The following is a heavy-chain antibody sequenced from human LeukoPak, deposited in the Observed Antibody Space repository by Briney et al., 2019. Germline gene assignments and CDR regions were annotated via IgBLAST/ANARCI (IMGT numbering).Heavy chain of an antibody. CDR1: GFIFTDAW. CDR3: TTTLRYSGYDYFDY. CDR2: IKSKTDGGTT. D-gene: IGHD5-12*01. Sequence: GGSLRLSCAASGFIFTDAWMNWVRQAPGKGLEWVGRIKSKTDGGTTDYAAPVKGRFTISRDDSKNTLYLQMNSLKTEDTAVYYCTTTLRYSGYDYFDYWGQGTLVTVSS. J-gene: IGHJ4*02. V-gene: IGHV3-15*01.